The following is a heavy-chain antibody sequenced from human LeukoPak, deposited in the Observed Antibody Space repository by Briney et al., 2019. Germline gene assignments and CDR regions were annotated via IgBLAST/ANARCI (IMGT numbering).Heavy chain of an antibody. D-gene: IGHD3/OR15-3a*01. CDR2: MNPNSGNT. CDR3: ARALSWTTESYYYMDV. CDR1: GYTFTNYD. J-gene: IGHJ6*03. V-gene: IGHV1-8*01. Sequence: ASVKVSCKASGYTFTNYDINWVRQATGQGLEWMGWMNPNSGNTGYAQKFQGRVTVTMNTSISTAYMDLSSLRSEDTAVYYCARALSWTTESYYYMDVWGKGTTVTVS.